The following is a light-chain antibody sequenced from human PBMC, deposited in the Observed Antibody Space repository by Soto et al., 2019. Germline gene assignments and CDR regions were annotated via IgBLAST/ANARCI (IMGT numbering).Light chain of an antibody. CDR1: QSINW. CDR3: QHYDTYSPMWT. V-gene: IGKV1-5*03. J-gene: IGKJ1*01. CDR2: EAS. Sequence: DIHLTQSPSTLSASDGDRITITCRATQSINWLAWYQQKPGKAPKLLIFEASRLESGVPSRFSGSGSGTEFTLTISSLQPDDFGTYYCQHYDTYSPMWTFGQGTKVDIK.